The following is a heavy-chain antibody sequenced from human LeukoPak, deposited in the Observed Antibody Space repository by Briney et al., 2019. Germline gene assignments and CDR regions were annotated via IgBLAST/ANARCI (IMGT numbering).Heavy chain of an antibody. CDR2: IYHSGTT. D-gene: IGHD3-10*01. CDR1: GYSITSSSW. V-gene: IGHV4-28*01. Sequence: SDTLSLTCAVSGYSITSSSWWGWIRPPPGKGLEWIGYIYHSGTTYYNPSLQSRVTMSVDTSKNQFSLKLSSVTAVDTAVYYCARKENVYYYFDYWGQGTLVTVSS. J-gene: IGHJ4*02. CDR3: ARKENVYYYFDY.